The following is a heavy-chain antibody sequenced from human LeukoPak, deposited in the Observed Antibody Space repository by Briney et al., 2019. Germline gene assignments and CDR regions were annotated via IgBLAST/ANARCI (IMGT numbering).Heavy chain of an antibody. CDR2: IRSRANSYTT. Sequence: GGSLRLSCAASGFTFGVYAMHWVRQPPGKGLEWVGRIRSRANSYTTAFAASVKGRFTISRDDSKNAAFLQMNSLKTDDTAVYYCTRLVVGDAFDVWGQGTTVTVSS. CDR1: GFTFGVYA. J-gene: IGHJ3*01. V-gene: IGHV3-73*01. CDR3: TRLVVGDAFDV. D-gene: IGHD2-15*01.